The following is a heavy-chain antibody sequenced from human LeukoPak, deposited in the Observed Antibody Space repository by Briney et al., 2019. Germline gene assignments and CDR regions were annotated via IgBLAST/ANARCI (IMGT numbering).Heavy chain of an antibody. V-gene: IGHV3-53*01. J-gene: IGHJ4*02. Sequence: GGSLRLSCAASGFTVSSNYMSWVRQAPGKGLEWVSVIYSGGSTYYADSVRGRFTISRDNAKNSIYLQMNSLRVGDTAVYYCSRGGPLAGYSYDYWGQGTLVTVSS. CDR1: GFTVSSNY. D-gene: IGHD3-22*01. CDR3: SRGGPLAGYSYDY. CDR2: IYSGGST.